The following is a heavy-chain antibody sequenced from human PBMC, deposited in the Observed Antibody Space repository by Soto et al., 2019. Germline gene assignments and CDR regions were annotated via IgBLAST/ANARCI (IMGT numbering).Heavy chain of an antibody. CDR1: GFTFSSYG. CDR2: IWYDGSNK. CDR3: AREYSSGWYAPYWYFDL. J-gene: IGHJ2*01. V-gene: IGHV3-33*01. D-gene: IGHD6-19*01. Sequence: QVQLVESGGGVVQPGRSLRLSCAASGFTFSSYGMHWVRQAPGKGLEWVAVIWYDGSNKYYADSVKGRFTISRDNSKNMLYLQMNSLRAEDTAVYYCAREYSSGWYAPYWYFDLWGRGTLVTVSS.